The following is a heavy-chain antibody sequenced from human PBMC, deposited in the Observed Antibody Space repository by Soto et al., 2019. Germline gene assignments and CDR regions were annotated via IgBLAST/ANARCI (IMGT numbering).Heavy chain of an antibody. V-gene: IGHV4-4*02. CDR2: IYHSGST. CDR3: ARAVESGSYTGYYYYYYGMDV. J-gene: IGHJ6*02. CDR1: GGSISSSNW. Sequence: QVQLQESGPGLVKPSGTLSLTCAVSGGSISSSNWWSWVRQPPGKGLEWIGEIYHSGSTNYNPSLKRRFTISVDKSKNQFSLKLSSVTAADTAVYYCARAVESGSYTGYYYYYYGMDVWGQGTTVTVSS. D-gene: IGHD1-26*01.